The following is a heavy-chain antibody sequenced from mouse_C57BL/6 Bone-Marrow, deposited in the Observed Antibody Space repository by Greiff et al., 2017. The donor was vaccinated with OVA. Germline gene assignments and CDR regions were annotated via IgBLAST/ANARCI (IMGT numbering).Heavy chain of an antibody. V-gene: IGHV2-5*01. D-gene: IGHD2-5*01. CDR3: AKQVTTLYYYAMDY. J-gene: IGHJ4*01. CDR1: GFSLTSYG. Sequence: VQRVESGPGLVQPSQSLSITCTVSGFSLTSYGVHWVRQSPGKGLEWLGVIWRGGSTDYNAAFMSRLSITKDNSKSQVFFKMNSLQADDTAIYYCAKQVTTLYYYAMDYWGQGTSVTVSS. CDR2: IWRGGST.